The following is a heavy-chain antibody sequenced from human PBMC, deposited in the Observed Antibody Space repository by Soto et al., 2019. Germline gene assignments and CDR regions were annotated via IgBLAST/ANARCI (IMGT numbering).Heavy chain of an antibody. D-gene: IGHD2-2*01. CDR2: MNPNSGNT. CDR1: GYTFTSYD. V-gene: IGHV1-8*01. CDR3: ARYGGYCSSTSCYDFDY. J-gene: IGHJ4*02. Sequence: QVQLVQSGAEVKKPGASVKVSCKASGYTFTSYDINWVRQATGXXXXWMXWMNPNSGNTGYAQKFQGRVTMTRXTSISTAXXXXXXXXXXDTAVYYCARYGGYCSSTSCYDFDYWGQGTLVTVSS.